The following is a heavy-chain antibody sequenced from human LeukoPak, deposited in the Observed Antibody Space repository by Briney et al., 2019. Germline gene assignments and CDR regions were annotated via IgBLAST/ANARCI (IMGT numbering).Heavy chain of an antibody. J-gene: IGHJ4*02. D-gene: IGHD6-19*01. CDR1: GGSISSGSYY. CDR3: AREISSSGWHFDY. V-gene: IGHV4-61*02. CDR2: IYTSGST. Sequence: PSETPSLTCTVSGGSISSGSYYWSWIRQPAGKGLEWIGRIYTSGSTNYNPSLKSRVTISVDTSKNQFSLKLSSVTAADTAVYYCAREISSSGWHFDYWGQGTLVTVSS.